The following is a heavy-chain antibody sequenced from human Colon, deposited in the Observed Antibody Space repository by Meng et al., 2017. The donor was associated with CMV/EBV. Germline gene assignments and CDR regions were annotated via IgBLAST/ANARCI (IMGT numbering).Heavy chain of an antibody. CDR3: ARRVGSGKYYFDY. CDR1: GGSLSGYL. Sequence: CAVYGGSLSGYLCSWIRQSPGKGLEWIGEINYSETVNYNPSLKSRITMSGDTSKNQFSLKMSSVTAADTAVYYCARRVGSGKYYFDYWSQGTLVTVSS. J-gene: IGHJ4*02. CDR2: INYSETV. V-gene: IGHV4-34*01. D-gene: IGHD3-10*01.